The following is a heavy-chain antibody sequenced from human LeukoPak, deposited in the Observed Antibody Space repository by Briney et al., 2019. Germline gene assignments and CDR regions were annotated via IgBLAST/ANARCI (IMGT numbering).Heavy chain of an antibody. V-gene: IGHV3-9*01. D-gene: IGHD3-10*01. Sequence: GRSLRLSCAASGFTFDDYAMHWVRQAPGKGLEWVSGISWNSGSIGYADSVKGRFTISRDNAKNSLYLQMNSLRAEDTALYYCAKDIGWWFGDKGEYFQRWGQGTLVTVSS. CDR3: AKDIGWWFGDKGEYFQR. J-gene: IGHJ1*01. CDR2: ISWNSGSI. CDR1: GFTFDDYA.